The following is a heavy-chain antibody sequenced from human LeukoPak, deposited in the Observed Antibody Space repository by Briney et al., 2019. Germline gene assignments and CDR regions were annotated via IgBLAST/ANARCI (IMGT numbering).Heavy chain of an antibody. D-gene: IGHD4-23*01. CDR1: GGSISSYY. Sequence: SETLSLTCTVSGGSISSYYWSWIRQPAGKGLEWIGRIYTSGGTNYNPSLKSRVTMSVDTSKNQFSLKLSSVTAADTAVYYCARTDYGGNSVPVDYWGQGTLVTVSS. CDR3: ARTDYGGNSVPVDY. J-gene: IGHJ4*02. V-gene: IGHV4-4*07. CDR2: IYTSGGT.